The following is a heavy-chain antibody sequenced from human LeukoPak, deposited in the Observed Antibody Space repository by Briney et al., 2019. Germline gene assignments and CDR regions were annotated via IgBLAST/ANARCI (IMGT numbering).Heavy chain of an antibody. J-gene: IGHJ6*02. CDR2: ISGDGRNI. CDR3: TRDLRDYDVSTGLHHYYMDV. D-gene: IGHD3-9*01. Sequence: QPGGSLRLSCVASGFTFSSYWMHWVRQDPRKGLVWVSRISGDGRNINYADSVRGRFTISRDNAKNTLYLQMNTLRVEDTAVYYCTRDLRDYDVSTGLHHYYMDVWGQGTTVTVSS. CDR1: GFTFSSYW. V-gene: IGHV3-74*01.